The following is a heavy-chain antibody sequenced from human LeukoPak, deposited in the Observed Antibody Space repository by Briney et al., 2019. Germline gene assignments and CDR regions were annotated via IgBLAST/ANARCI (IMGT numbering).Heavy chain of an antibody. CDR3: ARGFALNYYDSSGYYFDY. CDR2: INNSGNT. CDR1: GGSFSGYQ. D-gene: IGHD3-22*01. J-gene: IGHJ4*02. V-gene: IGHV4-34*01. Sequence: KPSETLSLTCAVYGGSFSGYQWSWIRQPPGKGLEWIGEINNSGNTNYSPFLKSRVIISVDTSKNQFSLKLNSVTAADTAVYYCARGFALNYYDSSGYYFDYWGQGTLVTVSS.